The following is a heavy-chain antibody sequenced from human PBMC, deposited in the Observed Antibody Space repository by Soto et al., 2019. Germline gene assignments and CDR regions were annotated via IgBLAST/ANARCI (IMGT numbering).Heavy chain of an antibody. D-gene: IGHD2-8*01. V-gene: IGHV3-23*01. CDR1: GFTFSSHA. CDR3: AKGSYTNYNWFDP. J-gene: IGHJ5*02. Sequence: EVQLLESGGDLVQPGGSLRLSCVGSGFTFSSHAMSWVRQAPGKGLEWVSAISQSGDNTYYGDSVKGRFTVSRDNSKNTMYLQMNSLRADDTAVDYCAKGSYTNYNWFDPWGQGTLVTVSS. CDR2: ISQSGDNT.